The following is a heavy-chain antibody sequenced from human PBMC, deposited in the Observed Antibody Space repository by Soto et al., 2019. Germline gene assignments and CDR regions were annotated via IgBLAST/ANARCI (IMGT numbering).Heavy chain of an antibody. CDR2: INPNSGGS. Sequence: ASVKVSCKASGYTFTGYYMHWVRQAPGQGLEWMGWINPNSGGSNYAQKFQGRVTMTRDTSISTAYMELSRLRSDDTAVYYCARDYSNYAGTFDYWGQGTLVTVSS. CDR1: GYTFTGYY. J-gene: IGHJ4*02. V-gene: IGHV1-2*02. CDR3: ARDYSNYAGTFDY. D-gene: IGHD4-4*01.